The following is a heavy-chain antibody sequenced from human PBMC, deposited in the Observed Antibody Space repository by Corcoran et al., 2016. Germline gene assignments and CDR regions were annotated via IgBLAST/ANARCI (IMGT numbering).Heavy chain of an antibody. V-gene: IGHV3-73*02. CDR1: GFTFSGSA. CDR3: TRRVFLAATDYYGMDV. J-gene: IGHJ6*02. CDR2: IRSKANSYAT. D-gene: IGHD2-15*01. Sequence: EVQLVESGGGLVQPGGSLKLSCAASGFTFSGSAMHWVRQASGKGLEWVGRIRSKANSYATAYAASVKGRFTISRDDSKNTAYLQMNSLKTEDTVVYYCTRRVFLAATDYYGMDVWGQGTTVTVSS.